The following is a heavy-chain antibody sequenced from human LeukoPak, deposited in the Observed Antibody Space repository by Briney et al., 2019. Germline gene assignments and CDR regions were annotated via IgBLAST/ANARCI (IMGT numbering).Heavy chain of an antibody. CDR1: GFTFSSYA. D-gene: IGHD3-16*02. CDR2: IYSDGNT. V-gene: IGHV3-53*01. J-gene: IGHJ4*02. Sequence: GGSLRLSCAASGFTFSSYAMSWVRQAPGKGLEWVSDIYSDGNTYYTDSVRGRFTISRDNSKNTLYLQMNSLGAEDTAVYYCARDSLGMEYYDYWGQGTLVTVSS. CDR3: ARDSLGMEYYDY.